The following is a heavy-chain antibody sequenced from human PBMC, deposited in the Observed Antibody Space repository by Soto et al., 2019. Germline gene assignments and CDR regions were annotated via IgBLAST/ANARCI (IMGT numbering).Heavy chain of an antibody. CDR1: GYSFTSYC. D-gene: IGHD3-9*01. J-gene: IGHJ4*02. CDR3: ARVLTGYSPLDY. Sequence: GESLKISCKGSGYSFTSYCISWVRQMPGKGLEWMGRIDPSDSYTNYSPSFQGHVTISADKSISTANLQWSSLKASDTAMYYCARVLTGYSPLDYWGQGTLVTVSS. V-gene: IGHV5-10-1*01. CDR2: IDPSDSYT.